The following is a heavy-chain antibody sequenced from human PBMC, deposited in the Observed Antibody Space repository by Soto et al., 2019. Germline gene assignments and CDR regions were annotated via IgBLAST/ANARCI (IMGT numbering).Heavy chain of an antibody. CDR1: GFILTTNS. Sequence: GRSLRLSCVTCGFILTTNSMNWARQVPEKGLQWLSSISSSGTFKSYGDSVKGRFTISRDNANNSLFREMHNVRGEDAGLYYCARDPPHGGTASWDADSWRLGTLVTVSS. J-gene: IGHJ4*02. V-gene: IGHV3-21*01. CDR2: ISSSGTFK. CDR3: ARDPPHGGTASWDADS. D-gene: IGHD2-15*01.